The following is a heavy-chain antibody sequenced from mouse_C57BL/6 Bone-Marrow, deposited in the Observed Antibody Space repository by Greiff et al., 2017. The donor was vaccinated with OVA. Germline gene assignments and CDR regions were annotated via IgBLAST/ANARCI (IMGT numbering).Heavy chain of an antibody. CDR1: GFNIKDDY. CDR2: IDPENGDT. Sequence: EVMLVESGAELVRPGASVKLSCTASGFNIKDDYMHWVKQRPEQGLEWIGWIDPENGDTEYASKFQGKATITADTSSNTAYLQLSSLTSEDTAVYYCTTNYGSRGDYYFDYWGQGTTLTVSS. CDR3: TTNYGSRGDYYFDY. J-gene: IGHJ2*01. V-gene: IGHV14-4*01. D-gene: IGHD1-1*01.